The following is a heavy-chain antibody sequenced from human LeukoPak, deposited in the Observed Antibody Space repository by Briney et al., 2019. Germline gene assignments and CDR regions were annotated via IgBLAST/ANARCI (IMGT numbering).Heavy chain of an antibody. CDR3: ARIKALSYGSDAFDL. CDR1: GFTFSFYD. CDR2: IGTAGDT. D-gene: IGHD5-18*01. J-gene: IGHJ3*01. V-gene: IGHV3-13*04. Sequence: PGGSLRLSCAASGFTFSFYDMHWVRQVAGKGLEWVSTIGTAGDTHYPDSVKGRFTISRENAKNSLYLQMNSLRAGDTAVYYCARIKALSYGSDAFDLWGQGTMVTVSS.